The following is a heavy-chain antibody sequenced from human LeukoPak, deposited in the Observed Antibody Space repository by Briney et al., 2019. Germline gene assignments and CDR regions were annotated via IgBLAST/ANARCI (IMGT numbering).Heavy chain of an antibody. Sequence: ASVTVSCKASGYTFTGYYMHWVRQAPGQGLEWMGWINPNSGGTNYAQKFQGRVTMTRDTSISTAYMELSRLRSDDTAVYYCARGQARQDYMDVWGKGTTVTVSS. CDR1: GYTFTGYY. V-gene: IGHV1-2*02. J-gene: IGHJ6*03. CDR3: ARGQARQDYMDV. CDR2: INPNSGGT. D-gene: IGHD6-6*01.